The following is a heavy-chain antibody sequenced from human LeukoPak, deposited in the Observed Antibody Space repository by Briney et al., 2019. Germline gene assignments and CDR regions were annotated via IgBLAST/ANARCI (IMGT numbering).Heavy chain of an antibody. V-gene: IGHV3-23*01. CDR1: GFIYSSYA. CDR2: ISHSGGST. J-gene: IGHJ4*02. Sequence: GGSLRLSCAGSGFIYSSYAMSWVRQAPGKGLEWASTISHSGGSTYYADSVKGRFTISRDNSKNTLYLQMNSLRVEDTAEYYCANGGSGLDYFDYWGQGTLVTVTS. D-gene: IGHD3-10*01. CDR3: ANGGSGLDYFDY.